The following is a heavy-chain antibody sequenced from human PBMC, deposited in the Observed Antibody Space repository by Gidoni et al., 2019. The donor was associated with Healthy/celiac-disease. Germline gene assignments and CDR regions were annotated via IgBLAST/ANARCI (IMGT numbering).Heavy chain of an antibody. CDR1: GFPFSSYE. CDR3: ARDGLITMVRGVIIPYYYGMDV. Sequence: EVQLVESGGGLVQPGGSLRLSCSASGFPFSSYEMNWVRQAPGKGLEWVSYISSSGRTIYYADSVKGRFTISRDNAKNSLYLQMNSLRAEDTAVYYCARDGLITMVRGVIIPYYYGMDVWGQGTTVTVSS. CDR2: ISSSGRTI. V-gene: IGHV3-48*03. J-gene: IGHJ6*02. D-gene: IGHD3-10*01.